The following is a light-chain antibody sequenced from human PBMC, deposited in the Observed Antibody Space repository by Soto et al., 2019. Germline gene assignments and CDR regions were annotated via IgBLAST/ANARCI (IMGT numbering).Light chain of an antibody. CDR3: QQYNNWPPA. J-gene: IGKJ1*01. CDR2: GAS. CDR1: QSVNGN. V-gene: IGKV3-15*01. Sequence: EIVMTQSPATQSVSPGERATLSCRASQSVNGNLAWYQQKPGQAPRLLIYGASTRATGIPARFSGSGSGTEYTLTISSLQSEDFAVYYCQQYNNWPPAFGQGTKVEIK.